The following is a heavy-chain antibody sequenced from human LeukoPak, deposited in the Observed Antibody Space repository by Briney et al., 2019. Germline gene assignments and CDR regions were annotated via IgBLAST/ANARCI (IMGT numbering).Heavy chain of an antibody. V-gene: IGHV4-39*02. CDR1: GGSISSSSYY. Sequence: SETLSLTCTVSGGSISSSSYYWGWIRQPPGKGLEWIGDIYYSGRTYYNLSIRNRVSISLDTSKNRFSLTLTSVTAADTAVYYCARRRYYDSTGFFDWGRGSLVIVSS. CDR2: IYYSGRT. CDR3: ARRRYYDSTGFFD. J-gene: IGHJ1*01. D-gene: IGHD3-22*01.